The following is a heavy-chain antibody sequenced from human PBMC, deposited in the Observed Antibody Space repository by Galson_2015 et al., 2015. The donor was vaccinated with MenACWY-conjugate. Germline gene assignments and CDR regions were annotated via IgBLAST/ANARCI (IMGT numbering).Heavy chain of an antibody. D-gene: IGHD2/OR15-2a*01. J-gene: IGHJ4*01. CDR2: IYDSGTT. Sequence: SETLSLTCTVSGGSASSSGYYWTWIRQPPGKGLEWIGLIYDSGTTKYNPSFKGRVTISLDTSKNQVSLKLSSVTAAGTAVYYCAREFSYWGQGTLVTV. CDR1: GGSASSSGYY. CDR3: AREFSY. V-gene: IGHV4-61*08.